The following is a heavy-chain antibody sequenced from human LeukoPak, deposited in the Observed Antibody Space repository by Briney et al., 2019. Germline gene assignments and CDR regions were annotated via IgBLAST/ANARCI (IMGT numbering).Heavy chain of an antibody. CDR3: ARGRSYYDILTGFYYYYYYMDV. CDR1: GYTFTSYD. V-gene: IGHV1-8*02. CDR2: MNPNSGNT. D-gene: IGHD3-9*01. Sequence: GASVKVSCKASGYTFTSYDINWVRQATGQGLEWMGWMNPNSGNTGYAQKFQGRVTMTRNTSISTAYMELSSLRSEDTAVYYCARGRSYYDILTGFYYYYYYMDVWGKGTTVTISS. J-gene: IGHJ6*03.